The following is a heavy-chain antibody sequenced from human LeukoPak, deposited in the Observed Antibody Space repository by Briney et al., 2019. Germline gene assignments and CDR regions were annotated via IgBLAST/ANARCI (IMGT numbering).Heavy chain of an antibody. J-gene: IGHJ4*02. CDR3: ARRAGAYSHPYDY. Sequence: QSGGSLRLSCTVSGFTVSSNSMSWVRQAPGKGLEWVSFIYSDNTHYSDSVKGQFTISRDNSKNTLYLQMNSLRAEDTAVYYCARRAGAYSHPYDYWGQGTLVTVSS. CDR2: IYSDNT. D-gene: IGHD4/OR15-4a*01. CDR1: GFTVSSNS. V-gene: IGHV3-53*01.